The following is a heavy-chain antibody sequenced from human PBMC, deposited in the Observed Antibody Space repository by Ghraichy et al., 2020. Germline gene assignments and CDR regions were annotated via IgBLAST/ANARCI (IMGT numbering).Heavy chain of an antibody. V-gene: IGHV5-51*01. CDR1: GYSFTMYW. Sequence: GESLNISCKGSGYSFTMYWIGWVRQMPGKGLEWMGIIYPADSKTRYSPSFQGQVTISADKSTNTAYLQWSSLQASDTAIYYCARSLSWLADYWGQGTLVTVSS. J-gene: IGHJ4*02. D-gene: IGHD6-19*01. CDR3: ARSLSWLADY. CDR2: IYPADSKT.